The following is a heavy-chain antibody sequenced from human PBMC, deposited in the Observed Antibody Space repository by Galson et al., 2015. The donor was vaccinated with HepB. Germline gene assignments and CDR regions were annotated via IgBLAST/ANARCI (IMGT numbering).Heavy chain of an antibody. CDR3: ATEQIVEAFDI. Sequence: SVKVSCKVSGYTLSELSMHWVRQAPGKGLEWMGGYDPENGETIYAQKFQGRVTMTEDTSTETAYMELSSLRSEDTAMYYCATEQIVEAFDIWGQGTVVTVTS. J-gene: IGHJ3*02. CDR1: GYTLSELS. D-gene: IGHD3-22*01. V-gene: IGHV1-24*01. CDR2: YDPENGET.